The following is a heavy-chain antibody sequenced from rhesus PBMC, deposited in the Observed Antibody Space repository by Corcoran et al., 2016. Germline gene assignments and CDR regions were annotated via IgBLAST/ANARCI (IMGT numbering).Heavy chain of an antibody. CDR1: GYSISSGYG. CDR3: ARGSAGTVLFDY. J-gene: IGHJ4*01. Sequence: QLQLQESGPGLVKPSETLSLTCAVSGYSISSGYGWSWIRQPPGKGLEWIGYISYSGSTSYNPSLKSRVTISRDPAKNQFSLKLSSVTAADTAVYYCARGSAGTVLFDYWGQGVLVTVSS. D-gene: IGHD5-24*01. CDR2: ISYSGST. V-gene: IGHV4-122*02.